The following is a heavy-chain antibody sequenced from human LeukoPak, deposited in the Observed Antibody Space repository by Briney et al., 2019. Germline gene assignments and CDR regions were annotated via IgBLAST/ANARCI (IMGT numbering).Heavy chain of an antibody. CDR3: ARSSSLSLRPTPFFDY. CDR1: GYTFTGYY. D-gene: IGHD3-16*02. Sequence: ASVKVSCKASGYTFTGYYMHWVRQAPGQGLEWMGWINPNSGGTNYAQKFQGRVTMTRDTSISTAYMELSRLRSEDTAVYYCARSSSLSLRPTPFFDYWGQGTLVTVSS. CDR2: INPNSGGT. J-gene: IGHJ4*02. V-gene: IGHV1-2*02.